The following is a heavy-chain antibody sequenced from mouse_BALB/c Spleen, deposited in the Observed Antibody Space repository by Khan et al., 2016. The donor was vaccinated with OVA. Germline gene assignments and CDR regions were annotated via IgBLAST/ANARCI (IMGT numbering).Heavy chain of an antibody. Sequence: QVQLKQSGPELVKPGASVKMSCKASGYTFTDYVINWVKQRTGQGLERIGDIFPGGGSSYYNEKLKGKAKLTADKSSNTAYMQLSSLTFEDVAFYFCARGGYSVFAYWGQGTLVTVSA. CDR3: ARGGYSVFAY. J-gene: IGHJ3*01. CDR1: GYTFTDYV. D-gene: IGHD1-1*01. V-gene: IGHV1-77*01. CDR2: IFPGGGSS.